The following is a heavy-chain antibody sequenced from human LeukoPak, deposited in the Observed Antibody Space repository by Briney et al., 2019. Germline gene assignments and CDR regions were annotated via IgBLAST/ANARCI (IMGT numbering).Heavy chain of an antibody. J-gene: IGHJ4*02. CDR1: GYTFTSYG. D-gene: IGHD5-24*01. CDR3: ARDNSVPPARDALEIFDY. V-gene: IGHV1-18*01. Sequence: ASVKVSCKASGYTFTSYGISWVRQAPGQGLEWMGWISAYNGNTNYAQKLQGRVTMTTDTSTSTAYMELRSLRSDDTAVYYCARDNSVPPARDALEIFDYWGQGTLVTVSS. CDR2: ISAYNGNT.